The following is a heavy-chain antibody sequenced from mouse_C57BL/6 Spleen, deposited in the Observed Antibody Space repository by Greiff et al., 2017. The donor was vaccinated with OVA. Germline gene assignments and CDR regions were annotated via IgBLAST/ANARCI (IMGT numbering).Heavy chain of an antibody. J-gene: IGHJ3*01. CDR3: ARPHDGYYSFAY. D-gene: IGHD2-3*01. CDR1: GFSLTSYG. CDR2: IWRDGST. Sequence: QVQLQQSGPGLVAPSQSLSITCTVSGFSLTSYGVHWVRQPPGKGLEWLVVIWRDGSTTYNSALKSRLSTRKDNSKSQVFLKMNSLQTDDTAMYYCARPHDGYYSFAYWGQGTLVTVSA. V-gene: IGHV2-6*03.